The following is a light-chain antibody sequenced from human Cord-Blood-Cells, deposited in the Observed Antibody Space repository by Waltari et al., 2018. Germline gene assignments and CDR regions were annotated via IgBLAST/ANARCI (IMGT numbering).Light chain of an antibody. CDR2: AAS. Sequence: DIQITQSPSSLCAAVGGRVTITCRASPSISSYLNWYQQKPGEAPKLLIYAASSLQSGVPSRFSGSGSGTDFTLTISSLQPEDFATYYCQQSYSTPLTFGGGTKVEIK. CDR3: QQSYSTPLT. CDR1: PSISSY. J-gene: IGKJ4*01. V-gene: IGKV1-39*01.